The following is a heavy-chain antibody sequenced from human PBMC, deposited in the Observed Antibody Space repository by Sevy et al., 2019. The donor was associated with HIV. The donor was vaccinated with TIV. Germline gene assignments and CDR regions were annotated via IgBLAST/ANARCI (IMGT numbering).Heavy chain of an antibody. J-gene: IGHJ3*02. D-gene: IGHD1-20*01. CDR2: ISGSGGST. CDR3: AKEFPIYNWNDSGDADAFDI. Sequence: GGSLRLSCAASGFTFSSYAMSWVRQAPGKGLEWVSAISGSGGSTYYADSVKGRFTISRDNSKNTLYLQMNSLRAEDMAIYYCAKEFPIYNWNDSGDADAFDIWGQGTMVTVSS. CDR1: GFTFSSYA. V-gene: IGHV3-23*01.